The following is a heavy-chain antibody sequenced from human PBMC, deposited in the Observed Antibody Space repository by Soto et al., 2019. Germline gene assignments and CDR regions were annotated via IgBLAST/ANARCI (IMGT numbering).Heavy chain of an antibody. CDR1: GFTFSSYS. J-gene: IGHJ4*02. Sequence: GGSLRLSCAASGFTFSSYSMNWVRQAPGKGLEWVSSISSNSSYIYYADSVKGRFTISRDKAKNSLYLQMNSLRAEDTAVYDCARVGSPATGVAHDYWGQGTLVTVSS. V-gene: IGHV3-21*01. D-gene: IGHD3-3*01. CDR2: ISSNSSYI. CDR3: ARVGSPATGVAHDY.